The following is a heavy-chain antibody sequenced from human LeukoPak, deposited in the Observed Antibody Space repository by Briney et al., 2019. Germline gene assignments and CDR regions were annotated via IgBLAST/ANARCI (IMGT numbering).Heavy chain of an antibody. V-gene: IGHV1-2*06. CDR3: AWSTVATNYFDY. D-gene: IGHD4-17*01. CDR2: INPNSGGT. Sequence: ASVKVSCKASGYTFTGYYMHWVRQAPGQGLEWMGRINPNSGGTNYAQKFQGRVTMTRDTSISTAYMELSRLRSDDTAVYYCAWSTVATNYFDYWGQGTLVTVSS. CDR1: GYTFTGYY. J-gene: IGHJ4*02.